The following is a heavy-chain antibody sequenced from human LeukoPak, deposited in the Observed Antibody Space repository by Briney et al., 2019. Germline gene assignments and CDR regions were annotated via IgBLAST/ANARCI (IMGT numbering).Heavy chain of an antibody. CDR1: GGTFSSYA. V-gene: IGHV1-69*05. CDR2: IIPIFGTA. Sequence: SVKVSCKASGGTFSSYAISWVRQAPGQGLVWMGGIIPIFGTANYDQKFQGRVTITTDESTSTAYMELSSLRSEDTAVYYCARRGYCSSTSCSPENYYYMDVWGKGTTVTVSS. CDR3: ARRGYCSSTSCSPENYYYMDV. J-gene: IGHJ6*03. D-gene: IGHD2-2*01.